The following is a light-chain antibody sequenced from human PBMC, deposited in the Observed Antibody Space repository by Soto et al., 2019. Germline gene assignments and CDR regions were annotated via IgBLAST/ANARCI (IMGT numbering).Light chain of an antibody. CDR1: SSDVGGYNY. J-gene: IGLJ1*01. CDR2: DVS. Sequence: QSVLTQPRSVSGSPGQSVTISCTGTSSDVGGYNYVSWYQQHPGKAPRSMIFDVSERPSGVPDRFSGSKSGNTASLTISGLQTEDEADYYCCSYAGSRTYLFGTGTKLTVL. CDR3: CSYAGSRTYL. V-gene: IGLV2-11*01.